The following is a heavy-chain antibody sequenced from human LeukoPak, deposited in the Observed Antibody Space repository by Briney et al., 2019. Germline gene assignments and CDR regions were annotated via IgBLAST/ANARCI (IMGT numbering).Heavy chain of an antibody. CDR3: ARASPNWNPPDY. D-gene: IGHD1-1*01. J-gene: IGHJ4*02. Sequence: PSETLSLTCTVSGGSLSGFFWSWIRQPPRQGLEWIGYVYNSGSTDYNPSLRSRVTISEDRSNNQFSLKLNFVTAADTAVYYCARASPNWNPPDYWGQGTLVTVSS. CDR2: VYNSGST. V-gene: IGHV4-59*08. CDR1: GGSLSGFF.